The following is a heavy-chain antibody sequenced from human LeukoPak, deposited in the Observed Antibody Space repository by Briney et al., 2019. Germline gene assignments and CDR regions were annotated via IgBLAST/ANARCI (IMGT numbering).Heavy chain of an antibody. D-gene: IGHD3-22*01. Sequence: GASVKVSYKASGGSFSSYGFSWVRQAPGQGLEWMGGIMPTFDTANYAQKFQGRVTITMDESTSTSYMELRSLRSEDTAVYYCATFYSSGYYYVYWGQEPWSPSPQ. CDR3: ATFYSSGYYYVY. V-gene: IGHV1-69*05. CDR1: GGSFSSYG. CDR2: IMPTFDTA. J-gene: IGHJ4*01.